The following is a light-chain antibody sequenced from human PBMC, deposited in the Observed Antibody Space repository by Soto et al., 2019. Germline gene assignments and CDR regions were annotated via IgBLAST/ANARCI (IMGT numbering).Light chain of an antibody. V-gene: IGLV2-14*03. J-gene: IGLJ2*01. Sequence: QSALTQPASVSGSPGQSITMSRTGTSSDLGSYNYVSWYQHHPGKAPKLMIYDVSYRPSGVSNRFSGSKSGYTASLTISGLQAEDEADYYCSSYTTSTTVVFGGGTKLTVL. CDR1: SSDLGSYNY. CDR3: SSYTTSTTVV. CDR2: DVS.